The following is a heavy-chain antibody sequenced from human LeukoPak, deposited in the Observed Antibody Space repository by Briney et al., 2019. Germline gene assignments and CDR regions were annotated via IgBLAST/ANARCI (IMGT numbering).Heavy chain of an antibody. CDR2: FYPEDGET. CDR1: GYTLTELP. V-gene: IGHV1-24*01. CDR3: AAGLHLYYYYYYMDV. D-gene: IGHD5-24*01. J-gene: IGHJ6*03. Sequence: ASVKVSCKVSGYTLTELPMHWVRQAPGKGLEWMGGFYPEDGETIYAQKFQGRVTMTEDTSTDTAYMELSSLRSEDTAVYYCAAGLHLYYYYYYMDVWGKGTTVTVSS.